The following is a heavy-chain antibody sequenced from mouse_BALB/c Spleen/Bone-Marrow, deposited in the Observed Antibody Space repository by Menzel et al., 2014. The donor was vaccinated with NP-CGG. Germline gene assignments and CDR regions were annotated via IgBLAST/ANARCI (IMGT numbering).Heavy chain of an antibody. CDR3: AVYDYEEFAY. CDR1: GFNIKDTY. J-gene: IGHJ3*01. CDR2: IDPANGNT. D-gene: IGHD2-4*01. Sequence: EVHLVESGAELVKPGASVKLSCTASGFNIKDTYMHWVKQRPEQGLEWIGRIDPANGNTKYDPKFQSKATITADTSSNTAYLQLSSLTSEDTAVYYCAVYDYEEFAYWGQGTLVTVSA. V-gene: IGHV14-3*02.